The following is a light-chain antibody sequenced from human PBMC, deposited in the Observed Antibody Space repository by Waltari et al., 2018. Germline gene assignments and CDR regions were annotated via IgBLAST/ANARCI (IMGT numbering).Light chain of an antibody. CDR1: QSLLNGNGYTY. J-gene: IGKJ5*01. CDR3: MQTLQTPFT. V-gene: IGKV2-28*01. Sequence: DIVMTQSPLSLPVTPGEPASISCRSSQSLLNGNGYTYLDWYLQRPGQSPQLLIYLGSNRASGVPDRFSGSGSGTDFTLKISRVEAEDVGVYYCMQTLQTPFTFGQGTRLEIK. CDR2: LGS.